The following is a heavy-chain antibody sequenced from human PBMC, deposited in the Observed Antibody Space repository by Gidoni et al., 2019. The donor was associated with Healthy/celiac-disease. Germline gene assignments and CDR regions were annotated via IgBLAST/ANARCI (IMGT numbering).Heavy chain of an antibody. J-gene: IGHJ4*02. V-gene: IGHV4-34*01. CDR2: ISHSGST. CDR3: ARGGTYNWNLPHDY. Sequence: QVQLQQWGAGLLKPSETLSLTCAVSGGSFSGYYWSWIRQPPGKGLEWIGEISHSGSTNYNPSLKSRVTISVDTSKNQFSLKLSSVTAADTAVYYCARGGTYNWNLPHDYWGQGTLVTVSS. CDR1: GGSFSGYY. D-gene: IGHD1-20*01.